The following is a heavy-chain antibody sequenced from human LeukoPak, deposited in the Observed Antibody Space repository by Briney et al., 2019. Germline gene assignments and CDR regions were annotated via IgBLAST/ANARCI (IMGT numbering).Heavy chain of an antibody. D-gene: IGHD6-19*01. V-gene: IGHV1-24*01. CDR3: ARGPEIVVAGTTFAAYKWFDT. J-gene: IGHJ5*02. Sequence: ASVKVSCKVSGSTLSDLSIHWVRQAPGKGLEYVGGSDPEDGERFHAQRFQGRVTMTEDTSMDTAYMELSSLRSEDTAVYYCARGPEIVVAGTTFAAYKWFDTWGQGTLLSVSS. CDR2: SDPEDGER. CDR1: GSTLSDLS.